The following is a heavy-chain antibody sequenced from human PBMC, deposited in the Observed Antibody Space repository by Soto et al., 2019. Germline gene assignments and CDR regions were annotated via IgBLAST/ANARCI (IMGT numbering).Heavy chain of an antibody. CDR3: AKPIFGVVIIPGYFQH. CDR2: ISGSGGST. CDR1: RFTFRNYG. J-gene: IGHJ1*01. Sequence: GGSLRLSCAASRFTFRNYGMSWVRQAPGKGLEWVSAISGSGGSTYYADSVKGRFTISRDNSKNTLYLQMNSLRAEDTAVYYCAKPIFGVVIIPGYFQHWGQGTLVTVSS. D-gene: IGHD3-3*01. V-gene: IGHV3-23*01.